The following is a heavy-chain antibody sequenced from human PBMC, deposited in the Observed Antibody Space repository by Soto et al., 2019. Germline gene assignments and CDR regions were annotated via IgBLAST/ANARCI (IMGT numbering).Heavy chain of an antibody. CDR2: INHSGST. Sequence: SETLSLTCAVYGGSFSGYYWSWIRQPPGKGLEWIGEINHSGSTNYNPSLKSRVTISVDTSKNQFSLKLSSVTAADTAVYYCARIYWTNGVCYSRKQAHLDYWGQGTLVTVSS. D-gene: IGHD2-8*01. CDR3: ARIYWTNGVCYSRKQAHLDY. V-gene: IGHV4-34*01. J-gene: IGHJ4*02. CDR1: GGSFSGYY.